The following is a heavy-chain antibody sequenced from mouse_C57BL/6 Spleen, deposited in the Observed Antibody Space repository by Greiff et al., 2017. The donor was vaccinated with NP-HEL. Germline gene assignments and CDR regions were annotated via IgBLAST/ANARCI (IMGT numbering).Heavy chain of an antibody. V-gene: IGHV2-2*01. CDR3: AIDYYGSLLY. D-gene: IGHD1-1*01. CDR1: GFSLTSYG. Sequence: QVQLQQSGPGLVQPSQSLSITCTVSGFSLTSYGVHWVRQSPGKGLEWLGVIWSGGSTDYNAAFISRLSISKDNSKSQVFFKMNSLQADDTAIYYCAIDYYGSLLYWGQGTTLTVSS. J-gene: IGHJ2*01. CDR2: IWSGGST.